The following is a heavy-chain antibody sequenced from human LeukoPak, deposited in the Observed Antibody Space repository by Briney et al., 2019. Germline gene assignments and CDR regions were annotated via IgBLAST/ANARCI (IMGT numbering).Heavy chain of an antibody. D-gene: IGHD6-13*01. Sequence: GGSLRLSCAASVFTFSSYAMHWVRQAPGKGLEWVAVISYDGSNKYYADSVKGRFTISRDNSKNTLYLQMNSLRAGDTAVYYCARDFSGSSWSLDYWGQGTLVTVSS. CDR1: VFTFSSYA. CDR3: ARDFSGSSWSLDY. V-gene: IGHV3-30-3*01. CDR2: ISYDGSNK. J-gene: IGHJ4*02.